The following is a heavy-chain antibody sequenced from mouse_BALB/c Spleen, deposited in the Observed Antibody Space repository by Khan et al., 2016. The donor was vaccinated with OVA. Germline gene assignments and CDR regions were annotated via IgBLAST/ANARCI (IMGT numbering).Heavy chain of an antibody. CDR3: ARGGKFAY. CDR2: ISTYYGDV. Sequence: VQLQESGAELVRPGVSVKISCKGSGYTFTDYAMHWVKQSPAKSLEWIGVISTYYGDVDYSQKFKGKATMTVDRSSSTAYMELARLTSEDSAIXYCARGGKFAYWGQGTLVTVSA. CDR1: GYTFTDYA. D-gene: IGHD1-1*02. V-gene: IGHV1S137*01. J-gene: IGHJ3*01.